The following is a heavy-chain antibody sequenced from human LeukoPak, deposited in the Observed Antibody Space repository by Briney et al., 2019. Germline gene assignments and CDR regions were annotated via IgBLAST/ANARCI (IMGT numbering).Heavy chain of an antibody. D-gene: IGHD6-19*01. J-gene: IGHJ4*02. CDR2: IYYSGST. Sequence: SETLSLTCTVSGGSISSSSYYWSWIRQPPGKGLEWIGYIYYSGSTNYNPSLKSRVTISVDTSKNQFSLKLSSVTAADTAVYYCARVLSGCHHLWGQGTLVTVSS. CDR3: ARVLSGCHHL. CDR1: GGSISSSSYY. V-gene: IGHV4-61*01.